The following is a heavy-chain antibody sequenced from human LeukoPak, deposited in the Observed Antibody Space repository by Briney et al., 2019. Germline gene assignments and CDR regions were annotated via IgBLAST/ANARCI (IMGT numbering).Heavy chain of an antibody. J-gene: IGHJ1*01. CDR1: GFTFRSYG. CDR3: ARVGPSIAVALGYFQH. V-gene: IGHV3-30*02. CDR2: VRYDGNDK. Sequence: GGSLRLSCAASGFTFRSYGMHWVRQAPGKGLEWVTFVRYDGNDKYYAGSVKGRFTISRDNSKSTMYLQMNSLRVEDTAVYCCARVGPSIAVALGYFQHWGQGTLVTVSS. D-gene: IGHD6-19*01.